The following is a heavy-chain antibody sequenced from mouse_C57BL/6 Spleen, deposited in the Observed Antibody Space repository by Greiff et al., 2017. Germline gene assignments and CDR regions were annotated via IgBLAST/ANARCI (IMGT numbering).Heavy chain of an antibody. CDR2: IDPSDSYT. V-gene: IGHV1-69*01. CDR1: GYTFTSYW. CDR3: ARGRGGAMDY. Sequence: QVQLQQPGAELVMPGASVKLSCKASGYTFTSYWMHWVKQRPGQGLEWIGEIDPSDSYTNYTQKFKGKSTLTVDQSSSTAYLQLSSLTSEDSAVYYYARGRGGAMDYWGQGTSVTVSS. J-gene: IGHJ4*01.